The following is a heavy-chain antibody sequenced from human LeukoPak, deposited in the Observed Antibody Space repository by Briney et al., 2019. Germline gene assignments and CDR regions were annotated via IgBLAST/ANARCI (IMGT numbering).Heavy chain of an antibody. CDR1: GFTFSSYA. D-gene: IGHD3-10*01. V-gene: IGHV3-30-3*01. Sequence: GGSLRLSCAASGFTFSSYAMHWVRQAPGKGLEWVAVISYDGSNKYYADSVEGRFTISRDNSKNTLYLQMNSLRAEDTAVYCCARSALQGESFDYWGQGTLVTVSS. CDR3: ARSALQGESFDY. J-gene: IGHJ4*02. CDR2: ISYDGSNK.